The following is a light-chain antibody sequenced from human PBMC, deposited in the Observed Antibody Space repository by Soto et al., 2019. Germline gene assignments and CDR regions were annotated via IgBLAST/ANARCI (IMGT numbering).Light chain of an antibody. Sequence: EIVMTQSPATLSASPGERATLSCRASQSVSSNLAWYQQKPGQAPRLLIYGASTRATGIPARFSGSGSGTEFTLTISSLQSGDFAVYYCQQYNNWPPWTFGQGTKVEIK. CDR3: QQYNNWPPWT. V-gene: IGKV3-15*01. CDR2: GAS. J-gene: IGKJ1*01. CDR1: QSVSSN.